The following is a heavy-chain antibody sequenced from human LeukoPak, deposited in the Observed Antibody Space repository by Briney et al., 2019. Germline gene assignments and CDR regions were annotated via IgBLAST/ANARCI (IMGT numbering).Heavy chain of an antibody. CDR2: IKQDGSEK. CDR3: ANSDGFDY. CDR1: GFTFSTYW. D-gene: IGHD6-13*01. J-gene: IGHJ4*02. Sequence: GGSLRLSCATSGFTFSTYWMSLVRQAPGKGLEWVANIKQDGSEKYYVDSVKGRFTISRDNAKNSLYLQMNSLRAEDTAVYYCANSDGFDYWGQGTLVTVSS. V-gene: IGHV3-7*01.